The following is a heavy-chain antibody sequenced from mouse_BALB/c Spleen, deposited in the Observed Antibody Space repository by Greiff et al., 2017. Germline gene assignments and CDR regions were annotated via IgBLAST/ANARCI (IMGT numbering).Heavy chain of an antibody. D-gene: IGHD2-10*02. CDR1: GFTFSSYG. J-gene: IGHJ4*01. Sequence: EVQLVESGGDLVKPGGSLKLSCAASGFTFSSYGMSWVRQTPDKRLEWVATISSGGSYTYYPDSVKGRFTISRDNAKNTLYLQMSSLKSEDTAMYYCARRGYGNYEDYATDYWGQGTSVTVSS. V-gene: IGHV5-6*01. CDR3: ARRGYGNYEDYATDY. CDR2: ISSGGSYT.